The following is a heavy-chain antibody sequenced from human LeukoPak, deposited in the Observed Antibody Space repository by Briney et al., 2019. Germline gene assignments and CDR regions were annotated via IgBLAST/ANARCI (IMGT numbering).Heavy chain of an antibody. CDR1: GGSISSGDYY. CDR2: IYHSGST. V-gene: IGHV4-30-2*01. D-gene: IGHD3-22*01. Sequence: SQTLSLTCTVSGGSISSGDYYWSWIRQPPGKGLEWIGYIYHSGSTYYNPSLKSRVTISVDRSKNQFSLKLSSVTAADTAVYYCARERVAGYYDWYFDLWGRGTLVTVSS. CDR3: ARERVAGYYDWYFDL. J-gene: IGHJ2*01.